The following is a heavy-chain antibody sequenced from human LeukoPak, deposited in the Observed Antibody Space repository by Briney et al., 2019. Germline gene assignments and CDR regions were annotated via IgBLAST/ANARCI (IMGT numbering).Heavy chain of an antibody. D-gene: IGHD3-16*01. CDR1: GGTFSSYA. CDR3: ARDASLEGESHYGMDV. J-gene: IGHJ6*02. Sequence: ASVKVSCKASGGTFSSYAISWVRQAPGQGREWIGRIIPIFGIANYAQKFQGRVTITADKSTSTAYMELSSLRSEDTAVYYCARDASLEGESHYGMDVWGQGTTVTVSS. CDR2: IIPIFGIA. V-gene: IGHV1-69*04.